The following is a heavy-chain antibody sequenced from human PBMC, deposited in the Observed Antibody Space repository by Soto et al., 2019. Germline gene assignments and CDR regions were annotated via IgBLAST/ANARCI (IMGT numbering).Heavy chain of an antibody. CDR3: ARGQSLFWSGYYTLYYYYYYMDV. Sequence: SETLSLTCTVSGGSISSYYWSWIRQPPGKGLEWIGYIYYSGSTNYNPSLKSRVTISVDTSKNQFSLKLSSVTAADTAVYYCARGQSLFWSGYYTLYYYYYYMDVWGKGTTVT. CDR2: IYYSGST. J-gene: IGHJ6*03. D-gene: IGHD3-3*01. V-gene: IGHV4-59*01. CDR1: GGSISSYY.